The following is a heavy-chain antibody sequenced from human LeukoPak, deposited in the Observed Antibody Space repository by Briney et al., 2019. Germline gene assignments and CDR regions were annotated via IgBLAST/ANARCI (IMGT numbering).Heavy chain of an antibody. CDR1: GSTFSSYA. V-gene: IGHV3-23*01. CDR3: ASQRSYSGSYVTFDF. D-gene: IGHD1-26*01. CDR2: ISSSGGNT. J-gene: IGHJ4*02. Sequence: GGSLRLSCAASGSTFSSYAMSWVRQAPGKGLEWVSGISSSGGNTYYAESVKGRFTISRDNSKDTLYLQMNSLRAEDTAVYYCASQRSYSGSYVTFDFWGQGTLVTVSS.